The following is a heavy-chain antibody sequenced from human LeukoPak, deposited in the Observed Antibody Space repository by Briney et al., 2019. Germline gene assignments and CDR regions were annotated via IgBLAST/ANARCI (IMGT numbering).Heavy chain of an antibody. Sequence: PGGSLRLSCAASGFTVSNNYMRWVRQAPGKGLEWVSFIYRGGNIYYADSVKGRFTISRDNSKNTLYLQMNSLRAEDTAVYYCAKDGSYYFDYWGQGTLVTVSS. V-gene: IGHV3-66*02. D-gene: IGHD1-26*01. CDR1: GFTVSNNY. J-gene: IGHJ4*02. CDR2: IYRGGNI. CDR3: AKDGSYYFDY.